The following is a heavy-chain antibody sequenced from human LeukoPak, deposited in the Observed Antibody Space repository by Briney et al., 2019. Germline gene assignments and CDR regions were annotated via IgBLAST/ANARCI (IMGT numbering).Heavy chain of an antibody. Sequence: SQTLSLTCTVSGGSISSGGYSWSWIRQHPGKGLEWIGYIYYSGSTYYNPSLKSRVTISVDTSKNQFSLKLSSVTAADTAVYYCATDYYDSSGYYYWGQGTLVTVSS. D-gene: IGHD3-22*01. J-gene: IGHJ4*02. CDR2: IYYSGST. CDR1: GGSISSGGYS. CDR3: ATDYYDSSGYYY. V-gene: IGHV4-31*03.